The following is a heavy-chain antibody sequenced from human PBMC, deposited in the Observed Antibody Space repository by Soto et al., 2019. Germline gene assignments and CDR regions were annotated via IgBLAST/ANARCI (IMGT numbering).Heavy chain of an antibody. J-gene: IGHJ4*02. CDR2: ISWDGGST. CDR1: GFTFDDYT. D-gene: IGHD6-19*01. Sequence: EVQLVESGGVVVQPGGSLRLSCAASGFTFDDYTMHWVRQAPGKGLEWVSLISWDGGSTYYADSVKGRFTISRDNSKNSLYLQMNSLRTEDTALYYCAKDPCIAVAGTGFDYWGQGTLVTVSS. V-gene: IGHV3-43*01. CDR3: AKDPCIAVAGTGFDY.